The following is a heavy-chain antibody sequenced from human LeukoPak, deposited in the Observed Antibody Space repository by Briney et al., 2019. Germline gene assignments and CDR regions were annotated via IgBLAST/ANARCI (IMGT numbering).Heavy chain of an antibody. V-gene: IGHV3-21*01. CDR3: ARGSSTHGVYYFDY. CDR2: ISSRSSYI. J-gene: IGHJ4*02. Sequence: TGGSLRLSCAASGFTFSSYSMNWVRQAPGRGLEWVSSISSRSSYIYYADSVKGRFTISRVNAKNSLYLQMNRLRAEDTAVYYCARGSSTHGVYYFDYWGQGTLVTVSS. D-gene: IGHD2-2*01. CDR1: GFTFSSYS.